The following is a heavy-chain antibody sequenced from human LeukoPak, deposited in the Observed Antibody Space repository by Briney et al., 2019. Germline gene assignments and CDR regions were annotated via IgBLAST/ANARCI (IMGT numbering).Heavy chain of an antibody. J-gene: IGHJ5*02. CDR3: ARRGTIFGVVIIPTWFDP. CDR1: GGSISSGSYN. D-gene: IGHD3-3*01. Sequence: SETLSLTCPVPGGSISSGSYNWGWVRQPPGKGLEWIGTTYFSGTTSYNPSLKSRVTMSVDTSKNHFSLKLRSVTAADTAVYFCARRGTIFGVVIIPTWFDPWGQGTLVTVSS. V-gene: IGHV4-39*02. CDR2: TYFSGTT.